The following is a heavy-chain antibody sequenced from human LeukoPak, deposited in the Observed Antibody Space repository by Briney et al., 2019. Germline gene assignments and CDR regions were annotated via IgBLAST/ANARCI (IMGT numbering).Heavy chain of an antibody. CDR3: AREEVPTE. J-gene: IGHJ4*02. D-gene: IGHD5-12*01. V-gene: IGHV3-7*01. Sequence: TGGSLRLSCAASGFTFSSYWMNWARQAPGKGLEWVASINHNGNVNYYVDSVKGRFTISRDNAKNSLYLQMSNLRAEDTAVYYCAREEVPTEWGQGTLVTVSS. CDR2: INHNGNVN. CDR1: GFTFSSYW.